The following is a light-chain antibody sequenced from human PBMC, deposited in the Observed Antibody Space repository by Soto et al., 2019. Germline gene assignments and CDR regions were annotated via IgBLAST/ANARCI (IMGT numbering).Light chain of an antibody. CDR3: CSYTSSSTYV. CDR2: EVS. J-gene: IGLJ1*01. Sequence: QSALTQPASVSGSPGQSITISCTGTSSDVGGYNYVSWYKQHQGKAPKLMIYEVSNRPSGVSNRFSGSKSGNTASLTISGLQAEGEAYYYCCSYTSSSTYVFGTGTKLTVL. V-gene: IGLV2-14*01. CDR1: SSDVGGYNY.